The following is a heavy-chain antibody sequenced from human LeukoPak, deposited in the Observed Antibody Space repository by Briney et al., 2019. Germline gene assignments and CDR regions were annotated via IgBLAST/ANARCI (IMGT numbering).Heavy chain of an antibody. CDR1: GYTFTGYY. J-gene: IGHJ4*02. CDR2: INPNSGGT. Sequence: GASVKVSCKTSGYTFTGYYLHWLRQAPGQGLEWMGWINPNSGGTNYAQKFQGRVTMTRDTSISTAYMELSRLRSDDTAVYYCARVESYDFWSGYYPTQPFDYWGQGTLVTVSS. CDR3: ARVESYDFWSGYYPTQPFDY. D-gene: IGHD3-3*01. V-gene: IGHV1-2*02.